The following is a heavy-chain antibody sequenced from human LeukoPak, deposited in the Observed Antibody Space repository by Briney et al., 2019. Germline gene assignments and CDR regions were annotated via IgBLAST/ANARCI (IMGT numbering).Heavy chain of an antibody. D-gene: IGHD3-3*01. CDR3: ARADFWSGYSVY. J-gene: IGHJ4*02. CDR2: ISGSGGST. V-gene: IGHV3-23*01. CDR1: GFTFSSYA. Sequence: PGGSLRLSCGVSGFTFSSYAMSWVRQAPGKGLEWVSAISGSGGSTYYADSVKGRFTISGDNSKNTLYLQMNSLRAEDTAVYYCARADFWSGYSVYWGQGTLVTVSS.